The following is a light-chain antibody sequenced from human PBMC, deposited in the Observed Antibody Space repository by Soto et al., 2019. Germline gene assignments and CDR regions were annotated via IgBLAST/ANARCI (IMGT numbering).Light chain of an antibody. CDR2: EVS. CDR3: SSYAGSNNLGV. CDR1: SSDVGGYNY. J-gene: IGLJ3*02. Sequence: QSVLTQPPSASGSRGQSVTISCTGTSSDVGGYNYVSWYQQHPGKAPKLKIYEVSKRHSGVPDRFSGSKSGNTASLTVSGLQPEDEADYYCSSYAGSNNLGVFGGGTKLTVL. V-gene: IGLV2-8*01.